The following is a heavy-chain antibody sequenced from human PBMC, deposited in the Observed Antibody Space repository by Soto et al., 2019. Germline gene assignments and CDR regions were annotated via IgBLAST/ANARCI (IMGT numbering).Heavy chain of an antibody. V-gene: IGHV1-8*01. CDR3: ARGVSAGVDY. CDR2: MEPSTGRT. J-gene: IGHJ4*02. Sequence: ASVKVSCKASGYSFTSLDINWVRQTAGQGLEWMGWMEPSTGRTGYAQKFQGRVTMTRDTSINTAYMELTTLTSDDTAFYYCARGVSAGVDYWGQGTLVTVPQ. CDR1: GYSFTSLD. D-gene: IGHD1-26*01.